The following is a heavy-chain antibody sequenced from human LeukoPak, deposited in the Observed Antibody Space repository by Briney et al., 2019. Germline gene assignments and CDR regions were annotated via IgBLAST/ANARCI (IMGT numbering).Heavy chain of an antibody. V-gene: IGHV4-59*01. J-gene: IGHJ5*02. CDR2: ISYSGST. D-gene: IGHD1-1*01. CDR3: AREGTAGTNLNWFDP. Sequence: SETLSLTCTVSGGSISSYYWSWIQERPGKGLEWIGYISYSGSTNFNPSLKSRVTISVDTSKNQFSLMLSSVTAADTAVYYCAREGTAGTNLNWFDPWGQGTLVTVSS. CDR1: GGSISSYY.